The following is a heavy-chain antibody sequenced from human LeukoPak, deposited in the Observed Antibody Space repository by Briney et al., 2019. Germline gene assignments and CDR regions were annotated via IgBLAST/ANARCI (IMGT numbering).Heavy chain of an antibody. J-gene: IGHJ4*02. V-gene: IGHV3-23*01. CDR1: GFTFSSYA. Sequence: GGSLRLSCAASGFTFSSYAMSWVRQAPGKGLEWVSDISGSGGSTYYADSVKGRFTISRDNSKNTLYLQMNSLRAEDTAVYYCAKPSLERYYYDSSGFGYWGQGTLVTVSS. CDR2: ISGSGGST. D-gene: IGHD3-22*01. CDR3: AKPSLERYYYDSSGFGY.